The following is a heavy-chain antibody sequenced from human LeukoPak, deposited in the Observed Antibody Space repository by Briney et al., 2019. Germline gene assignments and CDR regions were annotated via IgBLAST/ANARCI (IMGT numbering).Heavy chain of an antibody. J-gene: IGHJ3*02. CDR2: ISSISSYI. CDR3: ARDPSGTYYPRVSGALDI. V-gene: IGHV3-21*01. Sequence: PGGSLRLSCAASGFTFSSYSMNWVRQAPGKGLEWVSSISSISSYIYYADSVKGRFTVSRDNAKNSLYLQMDSLRAEDTAVYYCARDPSGTYYPRVSGALDIWGQGTMVTVSS. D-gene: IGHD1-26*01. CDR1: GFTFSSYS.